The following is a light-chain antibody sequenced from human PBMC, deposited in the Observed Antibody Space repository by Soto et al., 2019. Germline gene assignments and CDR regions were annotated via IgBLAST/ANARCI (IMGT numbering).Light chain of an antibody. CDR1: SSDVGGYNY. CDR3: SSFPSSSTQV. J-gene: IGLJ3*02. Sequence: QSVLTQPASVSGSLGQSITISCTGTSSDVGGYNYVSWYQQHPGKVPKLMIYEVNNRPSGVSNRFSGSKSANTASLTISGLQADDEADYYCSSFPSSSTQVFGGGTKLTVL. CDR2: EVN. V-gene: IGLV2-14*01.